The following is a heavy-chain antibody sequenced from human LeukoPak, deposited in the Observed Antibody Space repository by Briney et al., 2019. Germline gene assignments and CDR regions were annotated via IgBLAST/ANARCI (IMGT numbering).Heavy chain of an antibody. CDR3: ARDSTGYYGSGSYFLSG. CDR1: GFTFSSYS. Sequence: GGSLRLSCAASGFTFSSYSMNRVRQAPGKGLEWVSYISSSSSTIYYADSVKGRFTISRDNAKNSLYLQMNSLRAEDTAVYYCARDSTGYYGSGSYFLSGWGQGTLVTVSS. D-gene: IGHD3-10*01. CDR2: ISSSSSTI. V-gene: IGHV3-48*01. J-gene: IGHJ4*02.